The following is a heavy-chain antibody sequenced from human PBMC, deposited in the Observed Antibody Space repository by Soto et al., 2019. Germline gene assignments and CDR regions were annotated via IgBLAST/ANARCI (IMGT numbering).Heavy chain of an antibody. CDR2: IYPGDSDT. V-gene: IGHV5-51*01. CDR3: ARRRRGGVAGTGGMDV. D-gene: IGHD6-19*01. J-gene: IGHJ6*02. CDR1: GFSFTSYW. Sequence: GESLKISCKGSGFSFTSYWIGWVRQMPGKGLERMGIIYPGDSDTRYSPSFQGQVTISADKSISTAYLQWSSLKASDTAMYYCARRRRGGVAGTGGMDVWGQGTTVTVSS.